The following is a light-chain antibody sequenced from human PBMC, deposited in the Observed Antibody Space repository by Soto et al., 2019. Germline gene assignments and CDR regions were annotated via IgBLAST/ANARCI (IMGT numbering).Light chain of an antibody. Sequence: SYELTQPPSVSVSPGQTASITCSGDKLGDKYASWYQQKPGQSPVLVMYQDSKRPSGIPERFSGSNSGIAATLTISGTQTMDEADYYCQAWDTNTVVFGGGTKLTVL. J-gene: IGLJ2*01. CDR1: KLGDKY. V-gene: IGLV3-1*01. CDR3: QAWDTNTVV. CDR2: QDS.